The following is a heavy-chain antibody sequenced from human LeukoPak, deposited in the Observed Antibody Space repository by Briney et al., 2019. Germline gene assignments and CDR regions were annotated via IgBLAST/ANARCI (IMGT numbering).Heavy chain of an antibody. J-gene: IGHJ4*02. CDR3: ARNTYYDFWSGYPIQTGESDY. CDR1: GYTFTSYG. D-gene: IGHD3-3*01. Sequence: ASVKVSCKASGYTFTSYGISWVRQAPGQGLEWMGWISAYNGNTNYAQKLQGRVTMTTDTSTSTAYMELRSLRSDDTAVYYCARNTYYDFWSGYPIQTGESDYWGQGTLVTVSS. V-gene: IGHV1-18*01. CDR2: ISAYNGNT.